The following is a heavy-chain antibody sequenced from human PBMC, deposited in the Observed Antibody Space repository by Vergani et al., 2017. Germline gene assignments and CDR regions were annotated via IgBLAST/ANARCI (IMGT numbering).Heavy chain of an antibody. CDR2: IIPIFGTA. D-gene: IGHD5-24*01. V-gene: IGHV1-69*01. CDR1: GGTFSSYA. CDR3: AYEPGGERWLQSRAPDY. Sequence: QVQLVQSGAEVKKPGSSVKVSCKASGGTFSSYAISWVRQAPGQGLEWMGGIIPIFGTANYAQKFQGRVTITADESTSTAYMELSSLRSEDTAVYYCAYEPGGERWLQSRAPDYWGQGTLVTVSS. J-gene: IGHJ4*02.